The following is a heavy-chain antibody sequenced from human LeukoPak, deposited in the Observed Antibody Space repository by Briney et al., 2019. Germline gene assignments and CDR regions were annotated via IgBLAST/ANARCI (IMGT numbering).Heavy chain of an antibody. D-gene: IGHD2-2*02. Sequence: PSETLSLTCAVSGGSISSSSYYWGWIRQPPGKGLEWIGSIYYSGSTYYNPSLKSRVTISVDTSKNQFSLKLSSVTAADTAVYYCAGGGCSSTSCYTASLFYYYYGMDVWGQGTTVTVSS. J-gene: IGHJ6*02. CDR1: GGSISSSSYY. CDR2: IYYSGST. CDR3: AGGGCSSTSCYTASLFYYYYGMDV. V-gene: IGHV4-39*01.